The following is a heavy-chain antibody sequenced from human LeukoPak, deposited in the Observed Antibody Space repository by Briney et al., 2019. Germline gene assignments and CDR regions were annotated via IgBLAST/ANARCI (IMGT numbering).Heavy chain of an antibody. J-gene: IGHJ4*02. Sequence: GGSLRLSCAASGFTFSSYTMNWVRQAPGKGLEWVSYISSSSSTVYYPDSVKGRFSISRDNAKNSLYLQMNSLRDEDTAVYYCARGYCSSASCANFDYWGQGTLVTVSS. CDR2: ISSSSSTV. CDR1: GFTFSSYT. D-gene: IGHD2-2*01. CDR3: ARGYCSSASCANFDY. V-gene: IGHV3-48*02.